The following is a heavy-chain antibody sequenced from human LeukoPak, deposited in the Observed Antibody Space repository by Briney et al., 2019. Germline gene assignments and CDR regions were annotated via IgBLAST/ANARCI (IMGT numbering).Heavy chain of an antibody. CDR2: IYYAENI. CDR1: GGSISSSDYY. V-gene: IGHV4-31*03. CDR3: AGYLRWGSWSDC. D-gene: IGHD6-13*01. Sequence: PSETLSLTCTVSGGSISSSDYYWTWIPQHPGKGRDWVGYIYYAENIYNNPSLKIRVIMSVDTAKNQFSLKLSSVTAADTAVYYCAGYLRWGSWSDCWGQGTLVTVSS. J-gene: IGHJ4*02.